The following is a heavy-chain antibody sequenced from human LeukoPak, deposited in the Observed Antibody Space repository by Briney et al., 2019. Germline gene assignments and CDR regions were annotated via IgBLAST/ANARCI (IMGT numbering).Heavy chain of an antibody. J-gene: IGHJ4*01. Sequence: GGSLRLSCAASGFTFSSYGMHWVRQAPGKGLEWVAFIRYDGSNKYYADSVRGRFTISRDNSKSTLSLQMNSLRVEDTAIYYCATYRQVLLPFESWGQGTLVTVSS. CDR3: ATYRQVLLPFES. CDR1: GFTFSSYG. V-gene: IGHV3-30*02. CDR2: IRYDGSNK. D-gene: IGHD2-8*02.